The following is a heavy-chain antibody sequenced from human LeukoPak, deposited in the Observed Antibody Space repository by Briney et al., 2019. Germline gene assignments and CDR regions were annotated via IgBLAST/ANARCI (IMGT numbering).Heavy chain of an antibody. CDR1: GYSFTSYW. D-gene: IGHD3-10*01. CDR2: IYPGDSDT. V-gene: IGHV5-51*01. Sequence: GESLKISCKGSGYSFTSYWIGWVRQMPGKGLEWMGIIYPGDSDTRYSPSFQGQVTISADKSISTAYLQWSSLKASDTAMYYCARIYSVGSYGSGSPIDYWGQGTLVTVSS. J-gene: IGHJ4*02. CDR3: ARIYSVGSYGSGSPIDY.